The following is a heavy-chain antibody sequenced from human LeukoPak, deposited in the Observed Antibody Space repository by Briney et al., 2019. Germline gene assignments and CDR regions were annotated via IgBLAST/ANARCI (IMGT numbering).Heavy chain of an antibody. V-gene: IGHV5-51*01. Sequence: GESLKISCKGSGYSFASYWIAWVRQMPGKGLEWMGIIYPGDSDTRYSPSFQGQVTISADKSISTAYLQWSSLKASDTAMYYCAIKYSSGWDAFDIWGQGTMVTVSS. CDR3: AIKYSSGWDAFDI. J-gene: IGHJ3*02. CDR1: GYSFASYW. D-gene: IGHD6-19*01. CDR2: IYPGDSDT.